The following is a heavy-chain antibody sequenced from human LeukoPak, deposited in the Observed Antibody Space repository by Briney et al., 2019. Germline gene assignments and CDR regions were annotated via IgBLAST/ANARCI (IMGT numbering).Heavy chain of an antibody. CDR2: IIPIFGTA. CDR1: GGTFSSYA. J-gene: IGHJ4*02. V-gene: IGHV1-69*05. Sequence: SVKVSCKASGGTFSSYAISWVRQAPGQGLEWMRRIIPIFGTANYAQKFQGRVTITTDESTSTAYMELSSLRSEDTAVYYCARDGYSSGWLKSADYWGQGTLVTVSS. D-gene: IGHD6-19*01. CDR3: ARDGYSSGWLKSADY.